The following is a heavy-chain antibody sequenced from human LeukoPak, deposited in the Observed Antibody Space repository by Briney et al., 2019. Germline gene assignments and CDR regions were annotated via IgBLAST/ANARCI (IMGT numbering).Heavy chain of an antibody. CDR2: INPNSGGT. Sequence: EASVKVSCKASGYTFTGYYMHWVRQAPGQGLEWMGWINPNSGGTNYAQKFQGRVTMTRDTSISTAYMELSRLRSDDTAVCYCASAYYDFWSGYYTDYWGQGTLVTVSS. V-gene: IGHV1-2*02. D-gene: IGHD3-3*01. CDR1: GYTFTGYY. J-gene: IGHJ4*02. CDR3: ASAYYDFWSGYYTDY.